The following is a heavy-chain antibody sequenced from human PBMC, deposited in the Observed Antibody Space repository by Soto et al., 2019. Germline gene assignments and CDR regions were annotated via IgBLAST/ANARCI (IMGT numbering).Heavy chain of an antibody. J-gene: IGHJ4*02. V-gene: IGHV3-23*01. Sequence: PGGSLRLSCAASGFTFSSYAMSWVRQAPGKGLEWVSAISGSGGSTYYADSVKGRFTISRDNSKNTLYLQMNSLRAEDTAVYYCAKDPGYSSGWYGELGYWGQGTLVTVSS. CDR1: GFTFSSYA. CDR2: ISGSGGST. D-gene: IGHD6-19*01. CDR3: AKDPGYSSGWYGELGY.